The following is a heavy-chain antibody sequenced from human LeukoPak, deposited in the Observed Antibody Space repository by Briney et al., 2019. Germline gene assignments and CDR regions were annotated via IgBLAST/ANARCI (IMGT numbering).Heavy chain of an antibody. V-gene: IGHV5-51*01. CDR2: VYPGDSET. CDR3: TRHNMGYSDR. D-gene: IGHD3-16*02. Sequence: GESLKISCKGSGYSFINYWIVWVRQMPGKGLEYIGIVYPGDSETKYSPSFQGHVIISVDKSIDTAYLRWSSLKASDTAIYYCTRHNMGYSDRWGQGTLVTVSS. J-gene: IGHJ4*01. CDR1: GYSFINYW.